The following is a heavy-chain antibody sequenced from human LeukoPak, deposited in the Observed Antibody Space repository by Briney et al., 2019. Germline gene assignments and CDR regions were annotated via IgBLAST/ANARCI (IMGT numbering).Heavy chain of an antibody. CDR1: GSSISTSY. Sequence: PSETLSLTCTFSGSSISTSYWRWIRQPPGKGLEWIAYIYYSGYTNYNPSLKSRVTISIDTSKNQFSLKLSSVTAADTAVYYCARARSGSGRFDSWGQGTLVTVSS. CDR3: ARARSGSGRFDS. J-gene: IGHJ4*02. CDR2: IYYSGYT. D-gene: IGHD1-26*01. V-gene: IGHV4-59*01.